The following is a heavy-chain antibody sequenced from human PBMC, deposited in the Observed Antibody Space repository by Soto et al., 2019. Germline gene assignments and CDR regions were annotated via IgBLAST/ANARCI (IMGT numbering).Heavy chain of an antibody. Sequence: TGGSLRLSCADSGFTFSRFAMSWVRQAPGKGLEWASTISGSGGNTYYADSVKGLFTISRDNSKSTLHLQMNSLRAEDTAVYYCAKPSYNSGPFDFWGQGTLVTVSS. D-gene: IGHD6-19*01. V-gene: IGHV3-23*01. CDR2: ISGSGGNT. CDR1: GFTFSRFA. CDR3: AKPSYNSGPFDF. J-gene: IGHJ4*02.